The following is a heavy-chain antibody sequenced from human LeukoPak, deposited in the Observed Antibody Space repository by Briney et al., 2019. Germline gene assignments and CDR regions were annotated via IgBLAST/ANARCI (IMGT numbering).Heavy chain of an antibody. D-gene: IGHD1-26*01. CDR1: GGSMSNYF. CDR2: IYYSGST. V-gene: IGHV4-59*08. Sequence: SETLSLTCTVSGGSMSNYFWSWIRQPPGKGLEWIGNIYYSGSTNYNPSLKSRVTISVDTSKNQFSLKLSSVTAADTAVYFCARHGASGSYLYYFDYWGQGTLVTVSS. J-gene: IGHJ4*02. CDR3: ARHGASGSYLYYFDY.